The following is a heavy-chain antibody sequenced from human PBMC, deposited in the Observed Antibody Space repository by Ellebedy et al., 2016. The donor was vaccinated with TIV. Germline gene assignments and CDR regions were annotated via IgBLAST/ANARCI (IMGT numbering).Heavy chain of an antibody. J-gene: IGHJ4*02. CDR3: ARDETVTTSAFDY. CDR1: GFIFSSYW. Sequence: GESLKISXAASGFIFSSYWMSWVRQAPGRGLEWVANIKQDGSEKYYVDPVKGRFTISRDNAENSLYLQMNSLRAEDTAVYYCARDETVTTSAFDYWGQGTLVTVSS. D-gene: IGHD4-11*01. CDR2: IKQDGSEK. V-gene: IGHV3-7*01.